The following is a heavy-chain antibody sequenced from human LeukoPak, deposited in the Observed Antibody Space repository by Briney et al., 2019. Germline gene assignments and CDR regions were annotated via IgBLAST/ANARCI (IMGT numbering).Heavy chain of an antibody. V-gene: IGHV4-34*01. Sequence: SETLSLTCAVYGGSFSGYYWSWIRQPPGKGLEWIGEINHSGSTNYNPSLKSRVTISVDTSKNQFSLKLSSVTAADTAVYYCARGRGGYQLLVVRGRGNNWFDPWGQGTLVTVSS. D-gene: IGHD2-2*01. J-gene: IGHJ5*02. CDR1: GGSFSGYY. CDR2: INHSGST. CDR3: ARGRGGYQLLVVRGRGNNWFDP.